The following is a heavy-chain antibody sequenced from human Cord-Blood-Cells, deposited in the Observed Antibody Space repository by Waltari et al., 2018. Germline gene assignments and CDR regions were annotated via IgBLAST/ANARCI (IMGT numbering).Heavy chain of an antibody. CDR2: IIPIFGTA. D-gene: IGHD5-12*01. V-gene: IGHV1-69*01. Sequence: QVQLVQSGAEVKKPGYSVKVSCNASGGTFSSYAISWVRQAPGQGLEWMGGIIPIFGTANYAQKFQGRGTITADESTSTAYMELSSLRSEDTAVYYCARAFPHGYDYYYYYMDVWGKGTTVTVSS. CDR1: GGTFSSYA. J-gene: IGHJ6*03. CDR3: ARAFPHGYDYYYYYMDV.